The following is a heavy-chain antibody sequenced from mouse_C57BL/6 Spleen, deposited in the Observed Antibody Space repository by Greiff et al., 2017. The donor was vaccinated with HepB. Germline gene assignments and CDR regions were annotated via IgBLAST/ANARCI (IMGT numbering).Heavy chain of an antibody. Sequence: EVQRVESGGGLVQPGGSLKLSCAASGFTFSDYYMYWVRQTPEKRLEWVAYISNGGGSTYYPDTVKGRFTISRDNAKNTLYLQMSRLQSEDTAMYYCARPPLYDYDEAWFAYWGQGTLVTVSA. V-gene: IGHV5-12*01. CDR1: GFTFSDYY. CDR2: ISNGGGST. CDR3: ARPPLYDYDEAWFAY. D-gene: IGHD2-4*01. J-gene: IGHJ3*01.